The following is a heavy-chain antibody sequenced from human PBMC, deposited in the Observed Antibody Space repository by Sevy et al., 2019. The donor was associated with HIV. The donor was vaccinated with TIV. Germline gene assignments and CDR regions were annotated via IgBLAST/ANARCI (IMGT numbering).Heavy chain of an antibody. CDR3: AGFGRKRLGGVIVYDAFDI. Sequence: ASVKVSCKVSGYTLTELSMHWVRQAPGKGLEWMGGFDPEDGETIYAQKFQGRVTMTEDTSTDTAYMELSSLRSEDTAVYYCAGFGRKRLGGVIVYDAFDIWGQGTMVTVSS. CDR1: GYTLTELS. CDR2: FDPEDGET. J-gene: IGHJ3*02. V-gene: IGHV1-24*01. D-gene: IGHD3-16*02.